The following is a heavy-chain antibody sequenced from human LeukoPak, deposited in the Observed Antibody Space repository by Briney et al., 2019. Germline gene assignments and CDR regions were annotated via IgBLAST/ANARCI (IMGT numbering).Heavy chain of an antibody. Sequence: GGSLRLSCAASGFTFSSYAMSWVRQAPGKGLEWVSAISGSGSTIYYADSVKGRFTISRDNAKNSLYLQMNSLRAEDTAVYYCARDWEVATDTARRAFDIWGQGTMVTVSS. D-gene: IGHD5-12*01. J-gene: IGHJ3*02. CDR1: GFTFSSYA. V-gene: IGHV3-48*04. CDR2: ISGSGSTI. CDR3: ARDWEVATDTARRAFDI.